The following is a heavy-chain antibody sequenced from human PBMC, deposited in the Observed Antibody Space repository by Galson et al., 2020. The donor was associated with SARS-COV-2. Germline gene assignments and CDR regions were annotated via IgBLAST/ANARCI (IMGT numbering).Heavy chain of an antibody. CDR1: GYTFTNYE. Sequence: ASVKVSCKASGYTFTNYEINWVRQAPGQGLAWMGWMNPNSGNTGYAQKFQGRVTMTRTTSLSTAYMELNSLTSEDTAVYYCARSYDDFATWFDPWGQGTLVTVSS. CDR3: ARSYDDFATWFDP. V-gene: IGHV1-8*01. CDR2: MNPNSGNT. D-gene: IGHD4-17*01. J-gene: IGHJ5*02.